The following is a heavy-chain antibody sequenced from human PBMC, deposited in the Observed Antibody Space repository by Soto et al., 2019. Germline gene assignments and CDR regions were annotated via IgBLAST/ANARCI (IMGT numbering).Heavy chain of an antibody. CDR3: ARDHRTIWDNWFDP. CDR1: GGSISSGGYY. Sequence: LSLTCTVSGGSISSGGYYWSWIRQHPGKGLEWIGYIYYSGSTYYNPSLKSRVTISVDTSKNQFSLKLSSVTAADTAVYYCARDHRTIWDNWFDPWGQGTLVTVSS. J-gene: IGHJ5*02. D-gene: IGHD3-3*01. CDR2: IYYSGST. V-gene: IGHV4-31*03.